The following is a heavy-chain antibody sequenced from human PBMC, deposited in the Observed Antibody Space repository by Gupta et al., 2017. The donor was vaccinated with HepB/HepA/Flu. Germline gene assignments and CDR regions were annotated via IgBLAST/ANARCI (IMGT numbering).Heavy chain of an antibody. J-gene: IGHJ5*02. Sequence: QVQLVESGGGVVQPGRSLRLSCAASGFTFSSYGMHWVRQAPGKGLEWVAGIWYDGSKKYYADSVKGRFSISRDNSKNMMYLEMNSLRVEDTAVYYCARRHSSSPHWFDPWGQGTLVTVSS. V-gene: IGHV3-33*01. D-gene: IGHD3-22*01. CDR2: IWYDGSKK. CDR1: GFTFSSYG. CDR3: ARRHSSSPHWFDP.